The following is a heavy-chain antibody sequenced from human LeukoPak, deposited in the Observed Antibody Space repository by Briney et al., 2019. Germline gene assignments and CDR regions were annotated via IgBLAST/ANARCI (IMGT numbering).Heavy chain of an antibody. V-gene: IGHV5-51*01. CDR2: IHPGNSDT. Sequence: GESLKISCKASGYSFTTYWIGWVRQMPGKGLEWMAIIHPGNSDTKYSPSFQGQVTISADKSTSTAYLQWSSLKASDTAMYYCARHQLWGFDYRGQGTLVTVSS. CDR3: ARHQLWGFDY. D-gene: IGHD3-16*01. CDR1: GYSFTTYW. J-gene: IGHJ4*02.